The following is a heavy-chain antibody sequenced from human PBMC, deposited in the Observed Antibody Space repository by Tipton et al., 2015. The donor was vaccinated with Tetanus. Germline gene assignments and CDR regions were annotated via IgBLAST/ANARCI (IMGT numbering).Heavy chain of an antibody. Sequence: QSGPEVKKPGESLKISCKGSGYSFTTYWIGWVRQMPGKGLEWMGIIHPADSETRCSPSFQGQVTISADKSISTAYLQWSSLKASDTAMYYCARALRYDSSGYYLGGTYYGMDVWGQGTTVTVSS. J-gene: IGHJ6*02. V-gene: IGHV5-51*03. D-gene: IGHD3-22*01. CDR2: IHPADSET. CDR1: GYSFTTYW. CDR3: ARALRYDSSGYYLGGTYYGMDV.